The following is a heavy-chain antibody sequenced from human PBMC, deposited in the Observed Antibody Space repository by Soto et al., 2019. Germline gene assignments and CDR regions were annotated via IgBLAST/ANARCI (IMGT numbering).Heavy chain of an antibody. J-gene: IGHJ4*02. V-gene: IGHV3-7*05. CDR2: IKQDGSEK. CDR1: GFTFSSYW. Sequence: GGSLRLSCAASGFTFSSYWMSWVRQAPGKGLEWVANIKQDGSEKYYVDSVKGRFTISRDNAKNSLYLQMNSLRAEDTAVYYCARDTYRGYGGYPFDYWGQGTLVTVSS. CDR3: ARDTYRGYGGYPFDY. D-gene: IGHD5-12*01.